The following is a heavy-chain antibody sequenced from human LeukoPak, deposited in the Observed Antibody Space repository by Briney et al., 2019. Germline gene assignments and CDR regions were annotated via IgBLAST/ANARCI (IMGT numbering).Heavy chain of an antibody. D-gene: IGHD4-17*01. CDR2: ISAYNGNT. J-gene: IGHJ3*02. CDR3: ATRLTVTTLPDAFDI. V-gene: IGHV1-18*01. Sequence: ASVKVSCKASGYTFTSYGISWVRQAPGQGLEWMGCISAYNGNTNYAQKLQGRVTMTTDTSTSTAYMELRSLRSDDTAVYYCATRLTVTTLPDAFDIWGQGTMVTVSS. CDR1: GYTFTSYG.